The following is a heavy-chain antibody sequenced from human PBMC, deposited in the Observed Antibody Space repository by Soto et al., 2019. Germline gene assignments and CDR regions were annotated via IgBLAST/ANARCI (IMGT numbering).Heavy chain of an antibody. CDR2: TRNKANSYTT. J-gene: IGHJ4*02. Sequence: GGSLRLSCAASGFTFSDHYMDWVRQAPGKGLEWVGRTRNKANSYTTEYAASVKGRFTISRDDSKNSLYLQMNSLKTEDTAVYYCARGGYGSGSYSFDYWGQGTLVTVSS. CDR1: GFTFSDHY. CDR3: ARGGYGSGSYSFDY. D-gene: IGHD3-10*01. V-gene: IGHV3-72*01.